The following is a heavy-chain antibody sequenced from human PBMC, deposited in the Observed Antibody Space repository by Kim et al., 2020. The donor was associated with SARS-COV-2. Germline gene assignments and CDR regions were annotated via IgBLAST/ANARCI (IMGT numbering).Heavy chain of an antibody. CDR2: FYSSGPT. CDR1: GGSLSTSSYQ. CDR3: ARKGAGWTFTYYYGMDV. J-gene: IGHJ6*02. Sequence: SETLSLTCTVSGGSLSTSSYQWAWIRQSPGRGLEWIGSFYSSGPTSYNPSLKSRVTISADTSGNQFYLNLSSMTAADTAVYYCARKGAGWTFTYYYGMDVWGQGTTVSVSS. V-gene: IGHV4-39*01. D-gene: IGHD6-19*01.